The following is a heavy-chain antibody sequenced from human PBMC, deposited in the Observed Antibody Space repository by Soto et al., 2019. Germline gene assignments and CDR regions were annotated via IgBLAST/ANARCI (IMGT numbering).Heavy chain of an antibody. D-gene: IGHD3-3*01. J-gene: IGHJ6*02. Sequence: PXETLSLTCAVYGGSVSGYYWSWIRQPPGKGLEWIGEINHSGSTNYNPSLKSRVTISVDTSKNQFSLKLSSVTAADTAVYYCARGRRGITIFGVVREIRDYYYYYGMDVWAQGTTVTVSS. CDR2: INHSGST. CDR1: GGSVSGYY. V-gene: IGHV4-34*01. CDR3: ARGRRGITIFGVVREIRDYYYYYGMDV.